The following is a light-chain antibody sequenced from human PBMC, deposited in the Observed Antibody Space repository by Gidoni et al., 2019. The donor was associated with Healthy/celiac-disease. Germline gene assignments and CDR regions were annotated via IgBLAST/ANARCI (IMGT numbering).Light chain of an antibody. CDR1: STDVGCHYY. CDR3: CSYAGSYVV. V-gene: IGLV2-11*01. CDR2: DFS. Sequence: QSALTQPRSVSGPPRQSVTLSCTGTSTDVGCHYYVSWYLQHPGKAPNLIIYDFSKRPSGGPDRFSGSKSGNTASLTISGLQAEDEADYFCCSYAGSYVVFGGGTKLTVL. J-gene: IGLJ2*01.